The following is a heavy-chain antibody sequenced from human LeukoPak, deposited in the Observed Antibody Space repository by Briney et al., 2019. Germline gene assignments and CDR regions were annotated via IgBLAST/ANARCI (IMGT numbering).Heavy chain of an antibody. D-gene: IGHD3/OR15-3a*01. J-gene: IGHJ6*02. CDR1: GFTFDDCA. Sequence: PGRSLRLSCAASGFTFDDCAMHWVRQAPGKGLEWVSGISWNSGSIGYADSVKGRFTISRDNAKNSLYLQMNSLRAEDTALYYCAKGQLLDRPDYYYYGMDVWGQGTTVTVSS. V-gene: IGHV3-9*01. CDR3: AKGQLLDRPDYYYYGMDV. CDR2: ISWNSGSI.